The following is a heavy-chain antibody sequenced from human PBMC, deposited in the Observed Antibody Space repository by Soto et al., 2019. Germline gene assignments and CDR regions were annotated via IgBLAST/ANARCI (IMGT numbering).Heavy chain of an antibody. V-gene: IGHV3-21*01. CDR2: TSSSSSYI. Sequence: PGGSLRLSCAASGFTFSSYSMNWVRQAPGKGLERVSSTSSSSSYIYYADSVKGRFTISRDNAKNSLYLQMNSLRAEDTAVYYCASTSRYYYGSGSYYNEQERHWGQGTLVTVSS. CDR1: GFTFSSYS. CDR3: ASTSRYYYGSGSYYNEQERH. D-gene: IGHD3-10*01. J-gene: IGHJ4*02.